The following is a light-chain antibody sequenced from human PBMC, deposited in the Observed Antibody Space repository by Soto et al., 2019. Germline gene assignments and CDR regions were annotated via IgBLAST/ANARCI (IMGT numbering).Light chain of an antibody. CDR3: QQYNSWT. Sequence: PSSLYASVGDRVTITCRASQGIGNYLAWYQQRPGKVPKLLIYAASTLQSGVPSRFSGSGSGTDFTLTISSLQPEDVATYYCQQYNSWTFGGGTKVDIK. CDR2: AAS. CDR1: QGIGNY. V-gene: IGKV1-27*01. J-gene: IGKJ4*01.